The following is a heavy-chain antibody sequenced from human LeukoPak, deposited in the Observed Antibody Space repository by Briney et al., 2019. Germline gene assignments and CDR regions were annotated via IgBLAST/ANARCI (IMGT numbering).Heavy chain of an antibody. CDR1: GFTFSSYA. CDR2: ISGSGGST. CDR3: AKDRAFGQFLWGNDY. Sequence: GGSLRLSCAASGFTFSSYAMSWVRQAPGKGLEWVSAISGSGGSTYYADSVKGRFTISRDNSKNTLYLQMNSLRAEDTALYYCAKDRAFGQFLWGNDYWGQGTLVTVSS. V-gene: IGHV3-23*01. J-gene: IGHJ4*02. D-gene: IGHD3-10*01.